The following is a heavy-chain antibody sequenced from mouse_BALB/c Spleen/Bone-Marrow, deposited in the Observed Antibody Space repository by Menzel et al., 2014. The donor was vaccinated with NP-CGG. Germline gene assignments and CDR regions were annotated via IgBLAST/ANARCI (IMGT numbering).Heavy chain of an antibody. Sequence: VQLKESGGGLVQPGGSLKLSCAASGFDFSRYWMSWVRQAPGKGLEWIGEINPDSSTINYTPSPKDKFIISRGNAKNTLYLQMSKVRSEDTALYYCSRLYYYGNFAYWGQGTLDTVSA. V-gene: IGHV4-1*02. J-gene: IGHJ3*01. CDR2: INPDSSTI. CDR3: SRLYYYGNFAY. CDR1: GFDFSRYW. D-gene: IGHD1-1*01.